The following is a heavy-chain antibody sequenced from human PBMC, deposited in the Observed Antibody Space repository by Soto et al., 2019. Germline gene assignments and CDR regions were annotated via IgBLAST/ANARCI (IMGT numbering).Heavy chain of an antibody. D-gene: IGHD1-26*01. CDR1: GFTFSCSA. V-gene: IGHV3-73*01. CDR2: IRSKANSYAT. J-gene: IGHJ3*02. Sequence: GGSRRRSWAASGFTFSCSAMHWGRQASGKGLEWVGRIRSKANSYATAYAASVKGRFTISRDDSKNTAYLQMNSLKTEDTAVYYCTVYSGSYHYPDAFDIWGQGTMVTVSS. CDR3: TVYSGSYHYPDAFDI.